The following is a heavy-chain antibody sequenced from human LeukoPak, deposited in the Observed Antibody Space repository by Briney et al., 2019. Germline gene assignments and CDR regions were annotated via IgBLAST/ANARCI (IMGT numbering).Heavy chain of an antibody. CDR3: AKDPSGNLWDGYTYYFDY. CDR2: ISGNAGST. J-gene: IGHJ4*02. V-gene: IGHV3-23*01. CDR1: GFTLSSYA. Sequence: GGSLRLSCAASGFTLSSYAMSWVRQAPGKGLEWVPLISGNAGSTYYADSVKGRFTISRDINKNTLYLQMNSLRAEDPATYYCAKDPSGNLWDGYTYYFDYWGQGTLVTVSS. D-gene: IGHD5-24*01.